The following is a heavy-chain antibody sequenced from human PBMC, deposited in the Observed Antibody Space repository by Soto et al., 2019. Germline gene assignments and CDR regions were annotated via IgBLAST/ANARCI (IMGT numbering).Heavy chain of an antibody. CDR2: ISGSGDGT. CDR1: GFTFSSFP. Sequence: EVQLLESGGGLVQPGGSLRLSCAASGFTFSSFPLSWVRQAPGMGLEWVSAISGSGDGTDYADSMKGRFTISRDNSKNTLYLQMNSLRAEDTAIYYCAGPGYSSQDYWGQGALVTVSS. CDR3: AGPGYSSQDY. V-gene: IGHV3-23*01. D-gene: IGHD5-18*01. J-gene: IGHJ4*02.